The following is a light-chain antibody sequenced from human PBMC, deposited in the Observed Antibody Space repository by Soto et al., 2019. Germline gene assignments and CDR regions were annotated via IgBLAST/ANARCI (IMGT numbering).Light chain of an antibody. CDR2: SAS. CDR1: QGISSAY. V-gene: IGKV3-20*01. Sequence: EIVLTQSPGTLSLSPGERASLSCRASQGISSAYLAWYRKKPGQPPRLLIYSASRRATSNPDRYSGSGSGTDLTRTISRLAPEDVAFYYCQLYDGLRITFRPGTTLDI. J-gene: IGKJ3*01. CDR3: QLYDGLRIT.